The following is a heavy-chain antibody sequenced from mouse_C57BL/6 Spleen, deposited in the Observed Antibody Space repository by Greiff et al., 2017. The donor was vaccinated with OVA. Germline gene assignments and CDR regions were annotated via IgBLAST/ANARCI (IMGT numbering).Heavy chain of an antibody. CDR1: GYTFTDYN. Sequence: EVQGVESGPELVKPGASVKIPCKASGYTFTDYNMDWVKQSHGKSLEWIGDINPNNGGTIYNQKFKGKATLTVDKSSSTAYMELRSLTSEDTAVYYCARSTNWDLAWFAYWGQGTLVTVSA. D-gene: IGHD4-1*01. J-gene: IGHJ3*01. CDR3: ARSTNWDLAWFAY. CDR2: INPNNGGT. V-gene: IGHV1-18*01.